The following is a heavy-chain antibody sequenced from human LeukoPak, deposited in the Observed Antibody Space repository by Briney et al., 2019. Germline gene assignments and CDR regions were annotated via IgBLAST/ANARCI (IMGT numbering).Heavy chain of an antibody. CDR2: IYHSGST. CDR1: GGSISSPNW. V-gene: IGHV4-4*02. J-gene: IGHJ3*02. Sequence: SETLSLTCAVSGGSISSPNWWSWVRQPPGEGLEWIGEIYHSGSTNYNPSLKSRVTILVDRSKNQFSLKLSSVTAADTAVYYCARVRSGTSYDAFDIWGQGTMVTVSS. CDR3: ARVRSGTSYDAFDI. D-gene: IGHD1-26*01.